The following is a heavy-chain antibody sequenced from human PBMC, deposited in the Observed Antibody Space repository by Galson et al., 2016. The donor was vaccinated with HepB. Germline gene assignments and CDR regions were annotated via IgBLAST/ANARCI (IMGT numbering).Heavy chain of an antibody. V-gene: IGHV4-59*08. Sequence: SETLSLTCTVSGGSMRSYYWTWIRQSPGKGLEFIGYIYYSGLTYYNPSLQGRVTISIDMSKNQFSLRLSSVIAADTAVYYCARRSDDAYGSGSLDYWGQGALVTVSS. J-gene: IGHJ4*02. D-gene: IGHD3-10*01. CDR1: GGSMRSYY. CDR2: IYYSGLT. CDR3: ARRSDDAYGSGSLDY.